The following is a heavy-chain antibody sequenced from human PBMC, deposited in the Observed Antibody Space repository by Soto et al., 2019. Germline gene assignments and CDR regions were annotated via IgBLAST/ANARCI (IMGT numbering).Heavy chain of an antibody. V-gene: IGHV4-31*03. J-gene: IGHJ5*02. CDR3: ARAGYDSSGYPNWFDP. Sequence: QVQLQESGPGLVKPSQTLSLTCTVSGGSISSGGYYWSWIRQHPGKGLEWIGYIYYSGSTYYNPSLKSRVTISVDTSKNQCSLKLSSVTAADTAVYYCARAGYDSSGYPNWFDPWGQGTLVTVSS. CDR2: IYYSGST. CDR1: GGSISSGGYY. D-gene: IGHD3-22*01.